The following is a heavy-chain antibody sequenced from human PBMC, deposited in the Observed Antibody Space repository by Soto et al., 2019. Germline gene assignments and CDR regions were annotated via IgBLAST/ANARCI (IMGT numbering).Heavy chain of an antibody. CDR2: IIPIFGTA. J-gene: IGHJ4*02. Sequence: VASVKVSCKASGGTFSSYAISWVRQAPGQGLEWMGGIIPIFGTANYAQKFQGRVTITADESTSTAYMELSSLRSEDTAVYYCASWDGYPSLYYFDYWGQGTLVTVSS. CDR3: ASWDGYPSLYYFDY. V-gene: IGHV1-69*13. D-gene: IGHD5-12*01. CDR1: GGTFSSYA.